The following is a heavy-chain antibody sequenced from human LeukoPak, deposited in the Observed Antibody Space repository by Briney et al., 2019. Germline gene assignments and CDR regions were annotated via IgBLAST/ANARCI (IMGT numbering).Heavy chain of an antibody. V-gene: IGHV4-34*01. J-gene: IGHJ4*02. CDR1: GGSFSGYF. CDR2: INHSGST. CDR3: ARAGRKLRGAIGY. D-gene: IGHD3-10*01. Sequence: SETLSLTYAVYGGSFSGYFWSWIRQPPGKGLEWIGEINHSGSTNYNPSLKSRVTISVDTSKNQFSLKLSSVTAADTAVYYCARAGRKLRGAIGYWGQGTLVTVSS.